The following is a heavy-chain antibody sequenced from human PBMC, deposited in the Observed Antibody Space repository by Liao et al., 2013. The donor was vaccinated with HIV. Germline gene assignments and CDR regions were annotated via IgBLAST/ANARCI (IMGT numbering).Heavy chain of an antibody. D-gene: IGHD6-13*01. CDR1: GVSISSGAYY. CDR2: ISYEGHA. V-gene: IGHV4-30-4*08. Sequence: QVQLQESGPGLVKPSQTLSLTCSVSGVSISSGAYYWNWIRQSPGKGLDWIGYISYEGHAYINVSLKSRLMISIDTSKNQFSLKLNSVTAADTAVYYCAGRGSSWYGEFFHHWGQGALVTVSA. CDR3: AGRGSSWYGEFFHH. J-gene: IGHJ1*01.